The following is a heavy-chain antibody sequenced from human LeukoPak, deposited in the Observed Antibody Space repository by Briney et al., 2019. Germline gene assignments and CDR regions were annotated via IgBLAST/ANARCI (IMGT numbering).Heavy chain of an antibody. J-gene: IGHJ4*02. V-gene: IGHV4-4*07. Sequence: PSETLSLTCTVSGGSISSYYWSRIRQPAGKGLEWIGRIYTSGSTNYNPSLKSRVTMSVDTSKNQFSLKLSSVTAADTAVYYCARAPELYYYDSSGYFDYWGQGTLVTVSS. CDR2: IYTSGST. CDR1: GGSISSYY. CDR3: ARAPELYYYDSSGYFDY. D-gene: IGHD3-22*01.